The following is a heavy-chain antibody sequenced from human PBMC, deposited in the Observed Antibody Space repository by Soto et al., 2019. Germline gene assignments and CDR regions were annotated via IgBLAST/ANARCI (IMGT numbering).Heavy chain of an antibody. V-gene: IGHV3-64D*06. CDR1: GFTFSSYA. J-gene: IGHJ4*02. Sequence: GGSLRLSCSASGFTFSSYAMHWVRQAPGKGLEYVSAISSNGGSTYYADSVKGRFTISRDNSKNTLYLQMSSLRAEDTAVYYCVKDLLRYFDWSQDPDYWGQGTLVTVSS. CDR3: VKDLLRYFDWSQDPDY. CDR2: ISSNGGST. D-gene: IGHD3-9*01.